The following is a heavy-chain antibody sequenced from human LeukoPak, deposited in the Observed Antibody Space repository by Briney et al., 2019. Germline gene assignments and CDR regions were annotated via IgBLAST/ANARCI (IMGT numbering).Heavy chain of an antibody. D-gene: IGHD3-9*01. V-gene: IGHV1-69*02. CDR3: ARGSPQQYYDILTGYYIEAFDI. J-gene: IGHJ3*02. CDR1: GGTFSSYT. Sequence: PVKVSCKASGGTFSSYTISWVRQAPGQGLEWMGRIIPILGIANYVQKFQGRVTITADKSTSTAYMELSSLRSEDTAVYYCARGSPQQYYDILTGYYIEAFDIWGQGTMVTVSS. CDR2: IIPILGIA.